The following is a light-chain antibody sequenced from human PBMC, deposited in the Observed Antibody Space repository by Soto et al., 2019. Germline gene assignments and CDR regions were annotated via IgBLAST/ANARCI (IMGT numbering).Light chain of an antibody. CDR1: QSVSNN. V-gene: IGKV3-15*01. CDR2: GAS. CDR3: QQYNDWPPWT. Sequence: EILMSQSPATLSFSPVDRATLSCMASQSVSNNLAWYQQRPGQAPRLLIYGASTRATGIPARFSGSGSGTEFTLTISSLQSEDFAVYYCQQYNDWPPWTFGQGTKVDIK. J-gene: IGKJ1*01.